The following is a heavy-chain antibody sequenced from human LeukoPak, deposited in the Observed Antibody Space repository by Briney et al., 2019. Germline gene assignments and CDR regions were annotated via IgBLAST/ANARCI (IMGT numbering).Heavy chain of an antibody. CDR2: IIPIFGTA. Sequence: ASVKVSCKASGGTFSSYAISWVRQAPGQGLEWMGGIIPIFGTANYAQKFQGRVTITADESTSTAYMELSSLRSEDTAVYCCARDNRPDYSNYGSWFDPWGQGTLVTVSS. V-gene: IGHV1-69*01. CDR1: GGTFSSYA. D-gene: IGHD4-11*01. J-gene: IGHJ5*02. CDR3: ARDNRPDYSNYGSWFDP.